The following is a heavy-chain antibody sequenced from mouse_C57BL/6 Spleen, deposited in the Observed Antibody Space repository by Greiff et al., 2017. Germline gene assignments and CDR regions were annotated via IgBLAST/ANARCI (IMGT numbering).Heavy chain of an antibody. J-gene: IGHJ3*02. CDR3: ARPDDYEAFGFGD. D-gene: IGHD2-4*01. CDR2: FHPAGGDI. V-gene: IGHV1-74*01. CDR1: GYTFTGYS. Sequence: VQLQQPGAELVKPGASVKVSCKASGYTFTGYSMHWVKQRSGQGLEWIGRFHPAGGDIKYNQKFKGKATLTVDKSSSTVYMQLSSLTSEDSAVYYCARPDDYEAFGFGDWGQGALVTVAA.